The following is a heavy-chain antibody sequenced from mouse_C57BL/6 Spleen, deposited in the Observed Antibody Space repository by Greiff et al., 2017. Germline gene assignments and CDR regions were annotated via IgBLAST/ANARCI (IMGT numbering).Heavy chain of an antibody. D-gene: IGHD2-2*01. CDR1: GYTFTDYY. CDR2: INPNNGGT. J-gene: IGHJ2*01. V-gene: IGHV1-26*01. Sequence: VQLQQSGPELVKPGASVKISCKASGYTFTDYYMNWVKQSHGKSLEWIGDINPNNGGTSYNQKFKGKATLTVDKSSSTAYMELRSLTSEDSAVYDCARGGYRKIDYWGQGTTLSFSS. CDR3: ARGGYRKIDY.